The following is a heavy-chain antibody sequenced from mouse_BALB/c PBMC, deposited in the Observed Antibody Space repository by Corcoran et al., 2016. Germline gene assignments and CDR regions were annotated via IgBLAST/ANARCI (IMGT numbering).Heavy chain of an antibody. Sequence: QVQLQQSGAELVRPGTSVKISCKASGYTFTNYWLGWVKQRPGHGLEWIGDIYPGGGYTNYNEKFKGKATLTADTSSSTAYMQLSSLTSEASAVYFCARFYYGSSYWYFDVWGAGTTVTVSS. CDR2: IYPGGGYT. V-gene: IGHV1-63*02. J-gene: IGHJ1*01. CDR1: GYTFTNYW. CDR3: ARFYYGSSYWYFDV. D-gene: IGHD1-1*01.